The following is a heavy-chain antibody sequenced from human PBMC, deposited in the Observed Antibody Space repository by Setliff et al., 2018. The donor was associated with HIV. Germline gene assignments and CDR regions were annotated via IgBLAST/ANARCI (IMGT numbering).Heavy chain of an antibody. J-gene: IGHJ6*03. CDR2: ISGSGGIT. CDR1: GFTFRNYA. CDR3: AKGTSKVKAYYYYMDV. D-gene: IGHD2-2*01. Sequence: GGSLRLSCAASGFTFRNYAMNWVRQVPGKGLEWVSGISGSGGITYYTDSVKGRFTISRDNSKNTLFLQMKSLRAEDTAVYYCAKGTSKVKAYYYYMDVWGEGTTVTVSS. V-gene: IGHV3-23*01.